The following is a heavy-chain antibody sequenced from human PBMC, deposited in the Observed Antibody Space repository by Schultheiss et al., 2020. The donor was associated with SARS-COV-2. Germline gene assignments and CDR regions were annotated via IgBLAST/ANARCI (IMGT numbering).Heavy chain of an antibody. CDR3: ARMAEMATIWTNWFDP. D-gene: IGHD5-24*01. V-gene: IGHV4-59*01. Sequence: SETLSLTCAVYGGSFSGYYWSWIRQPPGKGLEWIGYIYYSGSTNYNPSLKSRVTISVDTSKNQFSLKLSSVTAADTAVYYCARMAEMATIWTNWFDPWGQGTLVTVSS. CDR2: IYYSGST. CDR1: GGSFSGYY. J-gene: IGHJ5*02.